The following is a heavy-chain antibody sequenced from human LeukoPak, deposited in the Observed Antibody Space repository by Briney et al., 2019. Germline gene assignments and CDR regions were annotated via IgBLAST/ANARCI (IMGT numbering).Heavy chain of an antibody. CDR3: ATSPASSCLDD. V-gene: IGHV3-53*01. CDR2: VYSDGTT. Sequence: GGSLRLSCAASGLSVSSTYMSWARQAPGKGLEWVSIVYSDGTTYYADSVKGRFTISRDNSKNTLYLQMNSLRAEDTAVYYCATSPASSCLDDWGQGTLVTVSS. CDR1: GLSVSSTY. D-gene: IGHD2-2*01. J-gene: IGHJ4*02.